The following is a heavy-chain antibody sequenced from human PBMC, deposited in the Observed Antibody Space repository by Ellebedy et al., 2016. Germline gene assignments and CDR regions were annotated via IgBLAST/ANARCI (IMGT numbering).Heavy chain of an antibody. CDR1: GFSVSDNY. Sequence: GESLKISCAASGFSVSDNYMTWVRQAPGKGLECVSTLNSDGSAYYVDSVEGRFTISRDSFQNTLYLQMNNLRDDDTAVYYCARDWWGLGISWGQGTLVTVSS. D-gene: IGHD2-21*02. V-gene: IGHV3-53*01. CDR3: ARDWWGLGIS. J-gene: IGHJ5*02. CDR2: LNSDGSA.